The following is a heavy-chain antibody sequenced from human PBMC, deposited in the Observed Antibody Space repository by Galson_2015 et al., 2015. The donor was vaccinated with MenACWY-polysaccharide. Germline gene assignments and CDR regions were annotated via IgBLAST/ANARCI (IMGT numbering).Heavy chain of an antibody. V-gene: IGHV3-48*02. J-gene: IGHJ6*02. CDR1: GFIFSSHS. CDR3: AREYVDIVATITRRDYYYYGMDV. CDR2: ISSSSTSI. D-gene: IGHD5-12*01. Sequence: SLRLSCAASGFIFSSHSMNWVRQAPGRGLEWISYISSSSTSINYADSVKGRFTISRDNAKNSLYLQMNSLRDEDTAVYYCAREYVDIVATITRRDYYYYGMDVWGQGTTVTVSS.